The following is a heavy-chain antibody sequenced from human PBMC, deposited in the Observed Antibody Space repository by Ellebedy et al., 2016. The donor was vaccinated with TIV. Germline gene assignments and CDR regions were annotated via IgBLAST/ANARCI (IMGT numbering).Heavy chain of an antibody. Sequence: GGSLRLSXAASGFTFSSYDMNWVRQPPGRGLEWVALITLDGSIVRYDDSVEGRLTVSRDNSKDTLYLQLNDVRPEDTAVYYCCRWFRALDDWGQGTRVTVS. CDR2: ITLDGSIV. V-gene: IGHV3-30*03. J-gene: IGHJ4*02. CDR3: CRWFRALDD. D-gene: IGHD3-10*01. CDR1: GFTFSSYD.